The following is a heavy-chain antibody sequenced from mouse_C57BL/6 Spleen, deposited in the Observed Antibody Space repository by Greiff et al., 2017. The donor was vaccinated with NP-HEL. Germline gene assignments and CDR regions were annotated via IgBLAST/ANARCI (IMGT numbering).Heavy chain of an antibody. V-gene: IGHV5-17*01. Sequence: DVMLVESGGGLVKPGGSLKLSCAASGFTFSDYGMHWVRQAPEKGLEWVAYISSGSSTIYYADTVKGRFTISRDNAKNTLFLQMTSLRSEDTAMYYCARKAKWDYYAMDYWGQGTSVTVSS. CDR2: ISSGSSTI. J-gene: IGHJ4*01. CDR3: ARKAKWDYYAMDY. CDR1: GFTFSDYG.